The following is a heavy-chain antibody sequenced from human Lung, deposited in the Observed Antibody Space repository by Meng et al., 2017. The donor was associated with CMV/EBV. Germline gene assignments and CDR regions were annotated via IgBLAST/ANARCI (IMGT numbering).Heavy chain of an antibody. CDR1: GGSISSSYW. V-gene: IGHV4-4*02. J-gene: IGHJ4*02. Sequence: QLEGSGPGLVKPLGNLSLPRVVSGGSISSSYWWTWVRQAPGKGLDWIGEMYHSGTTNYNPSLKSRVTISMGKSNNQLSLKLNSVTAADTAVYYCATQESRDGHNPYWGQGTLVTVSS. CDR3: ATQESRDGHNPY. CDR2: MYHSGTT. D-gene: IGHD5-24*01.